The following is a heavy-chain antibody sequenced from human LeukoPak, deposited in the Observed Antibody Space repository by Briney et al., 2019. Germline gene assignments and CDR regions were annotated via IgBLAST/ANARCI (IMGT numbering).Heavy chain of an antibody. CDR2: INHSGST. Sequence: PSETLSLTCAVYGGSFSGYYWSWIRQPPGKGLEWIGEINHSGSTNYNPSLKSRVTISVDTSKNQFSLKLSSVTAADTAVYYCARHRAIAAAGTTGSWFDPWGQGTLVTVSS. V-gene: IGHV4-34*01. CDR1: GGSFSGYY. CDR3: ARHRAIAAAGTTGSWFDP. J-gene: IGHJ5*02. D-gene: IGHD6-13*01.